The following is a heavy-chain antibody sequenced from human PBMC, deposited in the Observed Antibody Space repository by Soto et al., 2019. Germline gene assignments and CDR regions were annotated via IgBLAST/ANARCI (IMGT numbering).Heavy chain of an antibody. CDR1: GFTFSSYA. CDR2: ISGSGGST. CDR3: AKVWLVWQLGYFDY. D-gene: IGHD6-6*01. V-gene: IGHV3-23*01. J-gene: IGHJ4*02. Sequence: EVQLLESGGGLVQPGGSLRLSCAVSGFTFSSYAMSWVRQAPGKGLEWVSAISGSGGSTYYADSVKGRFTISRDKSKNTLYLKMNSLSAEDTAVYYCAKVWLVWQLGYFDYWGQGTLVTVSS.